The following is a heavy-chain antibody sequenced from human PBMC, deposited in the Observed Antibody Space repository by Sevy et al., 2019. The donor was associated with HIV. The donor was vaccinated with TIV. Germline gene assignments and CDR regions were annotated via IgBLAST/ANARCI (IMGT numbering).Heavy chain of an antibody. CDR2: ISDGGSST. CDR3: AKELDCSGGSCYLDYYYYGMDV. CDR1: GFTFSSYA. V-gene: IGHV3-23*01. Sequence: GGSLRLSCAASGFTFSSYAMTWVRQAPGKGLEWVSVISDGGSSTYYADSVKGRFTISRDNSKNTLYLQMNSLRAEETAVYYCAKELDCSGGSCYLDYYYYGMDVWGQGTTVTVSS. D-gene: IGHD2-15*01. J-gene: IGHJ6*02.